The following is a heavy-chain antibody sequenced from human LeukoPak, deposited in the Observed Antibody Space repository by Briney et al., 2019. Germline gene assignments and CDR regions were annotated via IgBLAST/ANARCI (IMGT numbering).Heavy chain of an antibody. CDR2: IYYSGST. V-gene: IGHV4-30-4*08. D-gene: IGHD5-12*01. CDR1: GGSISSGDYY. J-gene: IGHJ6*03. Sequence: SETLSLTCTVSGGSISSGDYYWSWIRQPPGKGLEWIGYIYYSGSTYYNPSLKSRVTISVDTSKNQFSLKLSSVTAADTAVYYCARVMATFYYYYMDVWGEGTTVTVSS. CDR3: ARVMATFYYYYMDV.